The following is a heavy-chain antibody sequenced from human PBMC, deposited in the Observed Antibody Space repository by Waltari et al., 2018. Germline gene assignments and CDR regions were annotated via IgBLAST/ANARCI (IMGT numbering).Heavy chain of an antibody. CDR1: VFAFSNYA. CDR3: ARRTS. CDR2: ISATGSST. Sequence: DVQMLESGGGLVQPWGSLRLSCEASVFAFSNYAIFWVRQTPGKGLEWVSGISATGSSTYNADSVRGRFTISRDNSKSTLFLQINGLRTDDTAVYYCARRTSWGRGTLVTVSS. J-gene: IGHJ4*02. V-gene: IGHV3-23*01.